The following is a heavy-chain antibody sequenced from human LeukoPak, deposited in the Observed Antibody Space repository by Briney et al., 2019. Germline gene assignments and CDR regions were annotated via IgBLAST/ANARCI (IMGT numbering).Heavy chain of an antibody. J-gene: IGHJ4*02. CDR3: ARSLYSNYYFDY. D-gene: IGHD4-11*01. Sequence: GESLKISCKGSGYSFISYWIGWVRQMPGKSLEWMGIIYSGDSDTRYSPSFQGQVTISDDQPISTAYLQWTSVKASDTGMYYCARSLYSNYYFDYWGQGTLVTVSS. CDR1: GYSFISYW. CDR2: IYSGDSDT. V-gene: IGHV5-51*04.